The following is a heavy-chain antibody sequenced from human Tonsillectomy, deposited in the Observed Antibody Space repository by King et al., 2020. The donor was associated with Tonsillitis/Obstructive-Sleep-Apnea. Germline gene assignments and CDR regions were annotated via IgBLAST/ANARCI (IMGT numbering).Heavy chain of an antibody. Sequence: VQLQQWGAGLLKPAETLSLTCAVYEGSFSDHYWTWIRQPPGKGLEWIGEINHRRSTNHNPSLRSRVTISVDTSKNQFSLKVTSVTAADTAVYFCAGRRSCSDDHCHGHNHVDVWGKGTTVTVSS. J-gene: IGHJ6*04. V-gene: IGHV4-34*01. D-gene: IGHD3-10*02. CDR3: AGRRSCSDDHCHGHNHVDV. CDR2: INHRRST. CDR1: EGSFSDHY.